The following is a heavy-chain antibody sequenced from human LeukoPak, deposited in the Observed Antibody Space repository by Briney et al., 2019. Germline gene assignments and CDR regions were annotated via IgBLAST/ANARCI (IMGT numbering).Heavy chain of an antibody. V-gene: IGHV3-30*04. J-gene: IGHJ6*02. Sequence: GGSLRLSCAASGFTFSSYAMHWVRQAPGKGLEWVAVISYDGSNKYHADSVKGRFTISRDNSKNTLYLQMNSQRAEDTAVYYCARDLLGVSYGMDVWGQGTTVTVSS. CDR3: ARDLLGVSYGMDV. CDR2: ISYDGSNK. D-gene: IGHD2-15*01. CDR1: GFTFSSYA.